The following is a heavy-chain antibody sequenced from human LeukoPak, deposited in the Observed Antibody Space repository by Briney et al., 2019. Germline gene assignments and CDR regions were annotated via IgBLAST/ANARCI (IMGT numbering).Heavy chain of an antibody. J-gene: IGHJ4*02. CDR1: GFIFGGYT. CDR2: ISPSGGNR. CDR3: AREGAAAVNY. V-gene: IGHV3-48*04. D-gene: IGHD6-13*01. Sequence: GGSLRLSCVGSGFIFGGYTMNWVRQAPGKGLEWLSYISPSGGNRFYADSVKGRFTISRDNAKNSVFLQMNSLRAEDAAVYYCAREGAAAVNYWGQGTLVTVSS.